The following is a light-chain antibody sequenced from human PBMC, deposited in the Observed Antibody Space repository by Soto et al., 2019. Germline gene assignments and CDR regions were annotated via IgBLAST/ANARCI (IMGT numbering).Light chain of an antibody. J-gene: IGKJ5*01. V-gene: IGKV1-9*01. CDR2: AAS. CDR3: QQLNSYPL. CDR1: QGISSY. Sequence: IQLTQSPSSLSASVGDRVTITCRASQGISSYLAWYQQKPGKAPKLLIYAASTLKSGVPSRFRGSGSGTDFILTISSLQPEDFATYYCQQLNSYPLFGQGTRLEIK.